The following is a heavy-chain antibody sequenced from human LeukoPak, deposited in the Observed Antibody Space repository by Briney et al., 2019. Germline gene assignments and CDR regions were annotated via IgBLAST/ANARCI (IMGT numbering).Heavy chain of an antibody. Sequence: GASVKVSCKASGYTFTSYGISWVRQAPGQGLEWMGWISAYNGNTNYAQKLQGRVTMTTDTSTSTAYMELRSLRSDDTAVYYCARGFSPVVPAAIDLDYWGQGTLVTVSP. CDR3: ARGFSPVVPAAIDLDY. CDR1: GYTFTSYG. D-gene: IGHD2-2*01. J-gene: IGHJ4*02. V-gene: IGHV1-18*01. CDR2: ISAYNGNT.